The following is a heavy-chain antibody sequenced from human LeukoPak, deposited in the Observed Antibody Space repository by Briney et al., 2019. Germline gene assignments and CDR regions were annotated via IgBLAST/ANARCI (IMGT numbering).Heavy chain of an antibody. Sequence: SETLSLTCSVYGGSFSGYYWSWIRQPPGKGLEWIGEINHSGSTNYNPSLKSRVTISVDTSKNQFSLKLSSVTAADTAVYYCARRGVGVVIGEYYFDYWGQGTLVTVSS. J-gene: IGHJ4*02. V-gene: IGHV4-34*01. CDR2: INHSGST. D-gene: IGHD3-3*01. CDR1: GGSFSGYY. CDR3: ARRGVGVVIGEYYFDY.